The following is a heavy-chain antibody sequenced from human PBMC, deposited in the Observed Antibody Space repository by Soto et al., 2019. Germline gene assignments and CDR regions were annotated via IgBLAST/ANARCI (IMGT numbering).Heavy chain of an antibody. V-gene: IGHV3-53*01. D-gene: IGHD6-13*01. Sequence: ESGGGLIQPGGSLRLSCAASVFTVSTNYMSWVRQAPGKGLEWVSVIYSGGSTYYADSVKGRFTISRDNSKNTLYLQMNSLRAEDTAVYYCASASIAAAGYYFDYWGQGTLVTVSS. CDR3: ASASIAAAGYYFDY. CDR2: IYSGGST. CDR1: VFTVSTNY. J-gene: IGHJ4*02.